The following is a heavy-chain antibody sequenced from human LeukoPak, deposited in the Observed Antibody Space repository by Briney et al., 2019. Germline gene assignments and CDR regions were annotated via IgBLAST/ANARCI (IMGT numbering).Heavy chain of an antibody. CDR2: ISYDGSNK. CDR1: GFTVSSNY. D-gene: IGHD5-24*01. CDR3: ARDLGYNYVTLGY. Sequence: GGSLRLSCAASGFTVSSNYMSWVRQAPGKGLEWVAVISYDGSNKYYADSVKGRFTISRDNSKNTLYLQMNSLRAEDTAVYYCARDLGYNYVTLGYWGQGTLVTVSS. J-gene: IGHJ4*02. V-gene: IGHV3-30*03.